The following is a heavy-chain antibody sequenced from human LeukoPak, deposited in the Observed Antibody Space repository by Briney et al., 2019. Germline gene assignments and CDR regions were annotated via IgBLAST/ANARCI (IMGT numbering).Heavy chain of an antibody. J-gene: IGHJ4*02. CDR2: ISGSGGST. CDR1: GFTFSSYA. V-gene: IGHV3-23*01. D-gene: IGHD3-22*01. Sequence: PGGSLRLSCAASGFTFSSYAMSWVRQAPGKGLEWVSAISGSGGSTYYADSVKGRFTISRDNSKNTLYLQMNSLRAEDTAVYYCAGLVLAFLSGDSSGYYYVWGQGTLVTVSS. CDR3: AGLVLAFLSGDSSGYYYV.